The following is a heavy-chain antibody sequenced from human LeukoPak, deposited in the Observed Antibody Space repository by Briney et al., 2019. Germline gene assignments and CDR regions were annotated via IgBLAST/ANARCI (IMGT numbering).Heavy chain of an antibody. CDR3: ARDPTIDY. D-gene: IGHD2-2*01. V-gene: IGHV1-18*04. CDR1: GYTFTGYY. CDR2: ISAYNGNT. Sequence: ASVKVSCKASGYTFTGYYMHWVRQAPGQGLEWMGWISAYNGNTNYAQKLQGRVTMTTDTSTSTAYMELRSLRSDDTAVYYCARDPTIDYWGQGTLVTVSS. J-gene: IGHJ4*02.